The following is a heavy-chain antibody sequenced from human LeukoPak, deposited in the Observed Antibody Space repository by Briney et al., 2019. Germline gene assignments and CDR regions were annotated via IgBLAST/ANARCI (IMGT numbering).Heavy chain of an antibody. D-gene: IGHD6-19*01. CDR3: ASSSDSSGWSFDY. CDR2: IYSGGTT. CDR1: GFTSNNYA. J-gene: IGHJ4*02. Sequence: GGSLRLSCAASGFTSNNYAMSWVRQAPGKGLEWVSVIYSGGTTYYADSVEGRFTISRDNSKNTLYLQMNSLTAEDTAVYYCASSSDSSGWSFDYWGQGTLVTVSS. V-gene: IGHV3-53*01.